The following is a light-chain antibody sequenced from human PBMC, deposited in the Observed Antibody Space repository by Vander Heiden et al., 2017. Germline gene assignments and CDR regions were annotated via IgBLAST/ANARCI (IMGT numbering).Light chain of an antibody. CDR3: QVWDSRTGV. V-gene: IGLV3-9*01. CDR1: NIGSKN. J-gene: IGLJ3*02. CDR2: RDS. Sequence: SSEVTQSFSVSVALGQTARITGGGNNIGSKNVHWYQQKPSQAPVLVIFRDSNRPSGIPERFSGSNSGNTATLTISRAQGGDEADYYCQVWDSRTGVFGGGTKLTVL.